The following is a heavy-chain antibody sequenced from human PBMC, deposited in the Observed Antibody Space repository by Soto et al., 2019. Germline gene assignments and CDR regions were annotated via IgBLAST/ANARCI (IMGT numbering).Heavy chain of an antibody. CDR2: INAGNGNT. J-gene: IGHJ4*02. V-gene: IGHV1-3*01. CDR3: ATPIVVFY. CDR1: GYTFTSYA. Sequence: ASVKVSCKASGYTFTSYAIHWARQAPGQRLEWMGWINAGNGNTKYSQKFQGRVIITRNTSAGTAYMELRSLRSEDTAVYYCATPIVVFYWGQGTLVTVSS. D-gene: IGHD1-26*01.